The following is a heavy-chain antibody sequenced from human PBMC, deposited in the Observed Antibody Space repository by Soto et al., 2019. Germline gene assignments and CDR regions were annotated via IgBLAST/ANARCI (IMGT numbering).Heavy chain of an antibody. V-gene: IGHV3-33*06. CDR2: MSYDGSHE. CDR1: GFTFSSYG. D-gene: IGHD2-8*01. Sequence: LRLSCVASGFTFSSYGMHWVPQAPGKGLEWVAVMSYDGSHEYYADSVKGRFTISRDNSKTILYLQMNSLRLEDTAVYYCAKGSVLRVVEAPLAILGGVDVWGQGAMVTVSS. CDR3: AKGSVLRVVEAPLAILGGVDV. J-gene: IGHJ6*02.